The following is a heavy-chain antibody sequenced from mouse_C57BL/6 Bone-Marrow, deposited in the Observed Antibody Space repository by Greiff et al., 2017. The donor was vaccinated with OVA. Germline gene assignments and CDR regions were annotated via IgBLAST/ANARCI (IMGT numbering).Heavy chain of an antibody. CDR3: ARPFYYDYASWFAY. V-gene: IGHV1-52*01. J-gene: IGHJ3*01. Sequence: QVQLQQPGAELVRPGSSVQLSCKASGYTFTSYWMHWVKQRPIQGLEWIGNIDPSDSETHYNQKFKDKATLTVDKSSSTAYMQLSSLTSEDSAVYYCARPFYYDYASWFAYWGQGTLVTVSA. D-gene: IGHD2-4*01. CDR2: IDPSDSET. CDR1: GYTFTSYW.